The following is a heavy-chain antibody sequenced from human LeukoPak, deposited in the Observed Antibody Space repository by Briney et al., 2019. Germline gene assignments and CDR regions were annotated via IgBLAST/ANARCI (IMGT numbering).Heavy chain of an antibody. CDR2: IYFRGTT. CDR3: ARDRFYDNSGFRRLDF. V-gene: IGHV4-59*01. J-gene: IGHJ4*02. D-gene: IGHD3-22*01. CDR1: GGPISDYY. Sequence: SETLSLTCNVSGGPISDYYWSWIRLPPGKGLEWIGYIYFRGTTNYSPSFQSRVSISVDTSKNQFSLRLTSVTAADTAVYYCARDRFYDNSGFRRLDFWGQGLLVTVSS.